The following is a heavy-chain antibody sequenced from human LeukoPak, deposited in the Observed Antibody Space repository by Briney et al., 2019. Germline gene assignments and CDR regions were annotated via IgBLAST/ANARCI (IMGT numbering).Heavy chain of an antibody. J-gene: IGHJ6*03. CDR1: GFTFSSYA. V-gene: IGHV3-23*01. Sequence: GGSLRLSCAASGFTFSSYAMTWVRQAPGKGLEWVSAISGSGGSTYYADSLKGRFIISRDNSKNSLYLQVNSLRAEDTAVYFCAKYDEYDFWSGYPLGHHMDVWGKGTTVTVSS. D-gene: IGHD3-3*01. CDR3: AKYDEYDFWSGYPLGHHMDV. CDR2: ISGSGGST.